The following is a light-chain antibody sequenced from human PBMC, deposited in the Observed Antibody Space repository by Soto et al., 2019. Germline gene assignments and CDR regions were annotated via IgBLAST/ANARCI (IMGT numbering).Light chain of an antibody. J-gene: IGKJ2*01. CDR3: QQYRNPYT. CDR1: QSVGSS. V-gene: IGKV3D-15*01. Sequence: EIVMTQSPATLSVSPGERATLSCRASQSVGSSLAWDQHKPGQAPRLLIYGAHIRATGTPGRLSGSGSGTEFTLTISSLESEDFAASSCQQYRNPYTVGQGTKLEIK. CDR2: GAH.